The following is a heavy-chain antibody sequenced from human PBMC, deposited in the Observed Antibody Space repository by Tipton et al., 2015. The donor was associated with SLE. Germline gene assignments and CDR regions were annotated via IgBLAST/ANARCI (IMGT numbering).Heavy chain of an antibody. Sequence: SLRLSCAASGFTFSSYEMNWVRQAPGKGLEWVSYISSSGSTIYYADSVKGRFTISRDNAKNSLYLQMNSLRAEDTAVYYCAKEGYCSGGSCRGYWGQGTLVTVSS. D-gene: IGHD2-15*01. CDR1: GFTFSSYE. CDR3: AKEGYCSGGSCRGY. V-gene: IGHV3-48*03. J-gene: IGHJ4*02. CDR2: ISSSGSTI.